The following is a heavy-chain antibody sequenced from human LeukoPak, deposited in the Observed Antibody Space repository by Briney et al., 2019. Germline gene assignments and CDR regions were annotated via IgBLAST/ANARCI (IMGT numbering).Heavy chain of an antibody. Sequence: ASVKVSCKASGYTFTSYGISWVRQAPGQGLEWMGWISAYNGNTNYAQKIQGRVTMTTDTSTSTAYMELRSLRSDDTAVYYCARILGYDILTGSHPPFDYWGQGTLVTVSS. V-gene: IGHV1-18*01. J-gene: IGHJ4*02. CDR3: ARILGYDILTGSHPPFDY. CDR1: GYTFTSYG. D-gene: IGHD3-9*01. CDR2: ISAYNGNT.